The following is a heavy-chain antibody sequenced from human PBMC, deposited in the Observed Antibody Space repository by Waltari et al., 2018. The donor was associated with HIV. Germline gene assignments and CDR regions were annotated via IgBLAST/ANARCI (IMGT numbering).Heavy chain of an antibody. V-gene: IGHV1-69*04. Sequence: QVQLVQSGAEVKKTGSSVKVSCKASGGTFTSYTITWLRQAPGQGFEWMGKITTILNIIKIPPKFQGRVAMSADKSKNTSYMELSGLRSDDTAVYYCARGGDWFDPWGQGTLVSVSS. J-gene: IGHJ5*02. CDR2: ITTILNII. CDR1: GGTFTSYT. CDR3: ARGGDWFDP. D-gene: IGHD3-16*01.